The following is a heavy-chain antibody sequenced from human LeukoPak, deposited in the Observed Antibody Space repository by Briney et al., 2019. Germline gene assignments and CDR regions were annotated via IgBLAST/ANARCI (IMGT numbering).Heavy chain of an antibody. CDR2: IYYSGST. CDR1: GGSISSYY. Sequence: PSETLSLTCTVSGGSISSYYWSWIRQPPGKGLEWIGYIYYSGSTNYNPSLKSRVTISADTSKNQFSLKLSSVTAADTAVYYCARDPDITGTLYFDYWGQGTLVTVSS. V-gene: IGHV4-59*01. J-gene: IGHJ4*02. CDR3: ARDPDITGTLYFDY. D-gene: IGHD1-7*01.